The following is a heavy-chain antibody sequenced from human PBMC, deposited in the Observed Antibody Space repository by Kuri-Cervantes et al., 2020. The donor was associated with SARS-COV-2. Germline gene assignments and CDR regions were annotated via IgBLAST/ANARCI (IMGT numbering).Heavy chain of an antibody. CDR1: GFRFTTYW. CDR3: ARTRGSYYTDAFDL. V-gene: IGHV5-51*01. D-gene: IGHD1-26*01. J-gene: IGHJ3*01. Sequence: GESLKISCKGSGFRFTTYWIGWVRQMPGKGLEWMATIYPTDSDTRYSPSFQGQVTISADKSISTAYLQWSSLKASDSAMYYCARTRGSYYTDAFDLWGQGTMVTVSS. CDR2: IYPTDSDT.